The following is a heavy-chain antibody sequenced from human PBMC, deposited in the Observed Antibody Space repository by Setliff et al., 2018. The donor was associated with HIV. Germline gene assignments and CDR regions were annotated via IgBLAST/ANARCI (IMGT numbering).Heavy chain of an antibody. CDR3: ARGGYDYVWGSYRYPYYYYYMDV. J-gene: IGHJ6*03. CDR2: FYYGGST. V-gene: IGHV4-59*01. CDR1: GDSIGTYY. Sequence: SETLSLTCSVSGDSIGTYYWNWIRQTPGKRLEWIGFFYYGGSTDYNPALKNRVAISVDTSKNQFSLKLSSVTAADTAVYYCARGGYDYVWGSYRYPYYYYYMDVWGKGTTVTVS. D-gene: IGHD3-16*02.